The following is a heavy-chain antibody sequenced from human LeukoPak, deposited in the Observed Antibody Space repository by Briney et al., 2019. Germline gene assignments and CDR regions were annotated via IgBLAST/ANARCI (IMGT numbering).Heavy chain of an antibody. J-gene: IGHJ6*03. D-gene: IGHD2-15*01. V-gene: IGHV6-1*01. CDR2: TYYRSKWYN. Sequence: SQTLSLTCAISGDSVSSNSAAWNWIRQSPSRGLEWLGRTYYRSKWYNDYAVSVKSRITINPDTSKNQFSLQLNSVTPEDTAVYYCARDYCSGGSCRLYYYYYMDVWGKGTTVTVSS. CDR3: ARDYCSGGSCRLYYYYYMDV. CDR1: GDSVSSNSAA.